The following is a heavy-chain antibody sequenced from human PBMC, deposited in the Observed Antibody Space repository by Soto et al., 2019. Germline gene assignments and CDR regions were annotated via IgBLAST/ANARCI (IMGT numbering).Heavy chain of an antibody. Sequence: QVQLQESGPGLVKPSQTLSLTCTVSGGSISSGGYYWGWIRQHPGKGLEWIEYIYYSGRTYYNQSLKSRLTISVDTSKNLFSLKLSSVTAADKAVYYCARVMWVGQELGFDIWGQGTMVTVSS. CDR2: IYYSGRT. V-gene: IGHV4-31*03. J-gene: IGHJ3*02. D-gene: IGHD1-7*01. CDR3: ARVMWVGQELGFDI. CDR1: GGSISSGGYY.